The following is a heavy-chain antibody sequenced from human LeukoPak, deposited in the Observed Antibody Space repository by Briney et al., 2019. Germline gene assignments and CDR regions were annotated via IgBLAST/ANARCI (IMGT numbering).Heavy chain of an antibody. J-gene: IGHJ4*02. CDR2: INNDGSDT. Sequence: GGSLRLSCAASGFTFRSYWMPWVRQTPGKGLEWVSHINNDGSDTSYAGSVKGRFTITRDNAKNTLFLQMNSLRAEDTAVYYCARDGILGSHDCWGQGTLVTVSS. V-gene: IGHV3-74*01. CDR3: ARDGILGSHDC. CDR1: GFTFRSYW. D-gene: IGHD3-3*02.